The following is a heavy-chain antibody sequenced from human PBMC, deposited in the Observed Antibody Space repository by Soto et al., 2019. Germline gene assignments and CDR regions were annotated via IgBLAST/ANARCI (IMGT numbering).Heavy chain of an antibody. J-gene: IGHJ6*03. V-gene: IGHV4-39*01. D-gene: IGHD3-10*01. CDR1: GGSISSSSYY. CDR3: ARQDITSGTYYYYMDV. Sequence: ETLSLTCTVSGGSISSSSYYWGWIRQPPGKGLEWIGSIYYSGSTYYNPSLKSRVTISVDTSKNQFSLKLSSVTAADTAVYYCARQDITSGTYYYYMDVWGKGTTVTVSS. CDR2: IYYSGST.